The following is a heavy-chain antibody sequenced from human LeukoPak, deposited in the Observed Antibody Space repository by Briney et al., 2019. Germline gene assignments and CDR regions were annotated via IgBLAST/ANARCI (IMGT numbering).Heavy chain of an antibody. J-gene: IGHJ4*02. Sequence: ASVKVSCTASGYTFTGYYMHWVRQAPGQGLEWMGWINPNSGGTNYAQKFQGRVTMTRDTSISTAYMELSRLRSDDTAVYYCASRVGVDYDFWSGTPDYWGQGTLVTVSS. V-gene: IGHV1-2*02. CDR1: GYTFTGYY. CDR2: INPNSGGT. D-gene: IGHD3-3*01. CDR3: ASRVGVDYDFWSGTPDY.